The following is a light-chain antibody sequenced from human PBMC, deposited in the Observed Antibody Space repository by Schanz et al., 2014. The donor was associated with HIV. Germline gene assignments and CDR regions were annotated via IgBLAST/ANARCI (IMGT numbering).Light chain of an antibody. Sequence: QSALTQPPSASGSPGQSVTLSCTGTSSDVGDYNYVSWYQQHPGKAPKIMIYEVSKRPSGVPDRFSGSKSGNTASLTVSGLQAEDEADYFCAAWDDSLSGVLFGGGTKVTVL. CDR3: AAWDDSLSGVL. V-gene: IGLV2-8*01. J-gene: IGLJ2*01. CDR1: SSDVGDYNY. CDR2: EVS.